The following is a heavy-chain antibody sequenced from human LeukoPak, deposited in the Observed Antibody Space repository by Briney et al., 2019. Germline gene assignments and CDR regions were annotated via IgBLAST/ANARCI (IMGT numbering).Heavy chain of an antibody. CDR1: GFTFSTYS. CDR3: AKGSAVADLHFDY. Sequence: GGSLRLSCAASGFTFSTYSTTWVRQAPGKGLEWVSTISGSDDTTYYADSVKGRFTISRDNSKDSLYLQMNSLTVEDTAVYYCAKGSAVADLHFDYWGQGTLVTVSS. CDR2: ISGSDDTT. V-gene: IGHV3-23*01. J-gene: IGHJ4*02. D-gene: IGHD6-19*01.